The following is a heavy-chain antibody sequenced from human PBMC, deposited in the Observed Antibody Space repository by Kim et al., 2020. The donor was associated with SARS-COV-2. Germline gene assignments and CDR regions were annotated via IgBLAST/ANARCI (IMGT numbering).Heavy chain of an antibody. Sequence: EQKFQGRVTMTRDTSTSTVYMELSSLRSEDTAVYYCAREMVDVVVTAYDYWGQGTLVTVSS. CDR3: AREMVDVVVTAYDY. D-gene: IGHD2-21*02. V-gene: IGHV1-46*01. J-gene: IGHJ4*02.